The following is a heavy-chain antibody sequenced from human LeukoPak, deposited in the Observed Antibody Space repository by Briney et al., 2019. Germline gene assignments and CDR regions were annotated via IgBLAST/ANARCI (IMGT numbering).Heavy chain of an antibody. J-gene: IGHJ6*03. CDR2: IRYDGSNK. D-gene: IGHD3-10*01. Sequence: GGSLRLSCAASGFTFSSYGMHWVRQAPGKGLEWVAFIRYDGSNKYYADSVKGRFTISRNNAENSLYLQMSSLSAEDTAVYYCAREGLRGSGNYYTHYMDVWGKGTTVTVSS. V-gene: IGHV3-30*02. CDR1: GFTFSSYG. CDR3: AREGLRGSGNYYTHYMDV.